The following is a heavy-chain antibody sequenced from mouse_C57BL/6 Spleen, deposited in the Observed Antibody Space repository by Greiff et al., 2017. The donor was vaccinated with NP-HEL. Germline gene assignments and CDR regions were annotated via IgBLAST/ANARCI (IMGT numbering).Heavy chain of an antibody. CDR3: TRDNYSKRYFDV. V-gene: IGHV5-9-1*02. J-gene: IGHJ1*03. CDR1: GFTFSSYA. D-gene: IGHD2-5*01. CDR2: ISSGGDYI. Sequence: EVNLVESGEGLVKPGGSLKLSCAASGFTFSSYAMSWVRQTPEKRLEWVAYISSGGDYIYYADTVKGRFTISRDNARNTLYLQMSSLKSEDTAMYYCTRDNYSKRYFDVWGTGTTVTVSS.